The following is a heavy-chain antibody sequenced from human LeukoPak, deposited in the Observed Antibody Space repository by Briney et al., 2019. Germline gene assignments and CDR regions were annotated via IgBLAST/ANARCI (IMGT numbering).Heavy chain of an antibody. CDR2: IIQDGSEK. D-gene: IGHD5-12*01. CDR1: GFTFSSYW. CDR3: ARDPGSGYEEHFDY. Sequence: GGSLRLSCEASGFTFSSYWMGWVRQAPGKGLEWVANIIQDGSEKYYVDSVKGRFTISRDNAKDSLYLQMNSLRAEDTAVYYCARDPGSGYEEHFDYWGQGTLVTVSS. V-gene: IGHV3-7*03. J-gene: IGHJ4*02.